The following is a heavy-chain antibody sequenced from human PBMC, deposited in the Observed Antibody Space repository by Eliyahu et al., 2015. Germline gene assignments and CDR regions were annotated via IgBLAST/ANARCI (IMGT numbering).Heavy chain of an antibody. J-gene: IGHJ4*02. Sequence: EVELLESGGGLVQPGGSLRLSCVASGFXFXNXAMSWVRQAPGKGLEWVSTISYXTATPSYAVSVKGRFTISRDNSKNTLYLQMNSLRAEDTAIYYCAKDSSATGMSSFDYWGQGTLVTVSS. CDR1: GFXFXNXA. V-gene: IGHV3-23*01. CDR3: AKDSSATGMSSFDY. D-gene: IGHD2-2*01. CDR2: ISYXTATP.